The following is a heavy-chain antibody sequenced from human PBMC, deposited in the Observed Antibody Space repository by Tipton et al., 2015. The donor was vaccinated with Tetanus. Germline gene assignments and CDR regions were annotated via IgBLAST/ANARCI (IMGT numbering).Heavy chain of an antibody. CDR2: INTNTGNP. Sequence: QLVQSGAEVKKPGASVKVSCKPSGYTFSGFYMHWVRQAPGQGLEWMGWINTNTGNPTYAQGFTGRFVFSLDTSVSTAYLQISSLKAEDTAVYYCARGTSSGSQYWYFDLWGRGTLVTVSS. V-gene: IGHV7-4-1*02. J-gene: IGHJ2*01. CDR3: ARGTSSGSQYWYFDL. D-gene: IGHD1-26*01. CDR1: GYTFSGFY.